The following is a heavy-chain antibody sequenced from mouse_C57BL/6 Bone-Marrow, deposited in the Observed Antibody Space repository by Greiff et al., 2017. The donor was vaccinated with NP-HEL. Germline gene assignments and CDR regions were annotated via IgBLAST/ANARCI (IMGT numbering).Heavy chain of an antibody. CDR1: GYTFTSYW. J-gene: IGHJ2*01. V-gene: IGHV1-55*01. Sequence: QVQLQQPGAELVKPGASVKMSCKASGYTFTSYWITWVKQRPGQGLEWIGDIYPGSGSTNYNEKFKSKATLTVDTSSSTAYMQLSSLTSEDSAVYYCAREEVTTVVAEDYFDYWGQGTTLTVSS. CDR2: IYPGSGST. CDR3: AREEVTTVVAEDYFDY. D-gene: IGHD1-1*01.